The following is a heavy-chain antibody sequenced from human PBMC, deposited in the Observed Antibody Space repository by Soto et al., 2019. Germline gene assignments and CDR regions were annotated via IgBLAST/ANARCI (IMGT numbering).Heavy chain of an antibody. Sequence: EVQLVESGGGLDKLGGSLRLSCAASGFIFTRYSMNWVRQAPGKGLEWVSSISSTTNYIYYGDSMKGRFTISRDNAKNSLYLEMNSLRAEDTAVYYCARESEDLTSNFDYWGQGTLVTVSS. V-gene: IGHV3-21*06. J-gene: IGHJ4*02. CDR2: ISSTTNYI. CDR1: GFIFTRYS. CDR3: ARESEDLTSNFDY.